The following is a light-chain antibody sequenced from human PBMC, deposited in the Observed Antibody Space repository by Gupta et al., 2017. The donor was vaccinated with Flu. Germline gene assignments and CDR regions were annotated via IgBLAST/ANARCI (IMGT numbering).Light chain of an antibody. V-gene: IGKV2-28*01. J-gene: IGKJ4*01. CDR2: MGS. CDR1: QSLLHSNGYNY. Sequence: EIVMTQSALSLPVTPGAPASLSCRSSQSLLHSNGYNYVNWYVQKSGQSPQLLIFMGSNRASGVPDRFSGSGSGTDFTLKISRVEAEDVEVYYCMQALQTPLTFGGGTKVEIK. CDR3: MQALQTPLT.